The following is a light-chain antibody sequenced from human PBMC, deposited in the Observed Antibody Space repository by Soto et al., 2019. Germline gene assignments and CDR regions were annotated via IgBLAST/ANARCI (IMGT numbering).Light chain of an antibody. CDR1: TPNIGSNY. Sequence: QSGLTQPPSASGTPGQRVIISCSGKTPNIGSNYVYWYQQLPGTAPKLLIYADDRRPSGVSDRFSGSKSGTSASLAISGLRSEDEASYSCAAWDDSLGGSWVFGGGTKLTVL. J-gene: IGLJ3*02. CDR3: AAWDDSLGGSWV. CDR2: ADD. V-gene: IGLV1-47*01.